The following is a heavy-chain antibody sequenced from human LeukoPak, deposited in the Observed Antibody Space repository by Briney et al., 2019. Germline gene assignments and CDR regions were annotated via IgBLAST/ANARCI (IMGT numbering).Heavy chain of an antibody. Sequence: GGSLRLSCAASGFTFDDYGMSWVRQVPGKGLEWVSSINWSGDSPGYADSVKGRFTISRDNAKNALYLQMNSLRADDTAVYYCARGGHRWFGEIPMRGWFDPWGQGTLVTVSS. J-gene: IGHJ5*02. CDR3: ARGGHRWFGEIPMRGWFDP. D-gene: IGHD3-10*01. CDR2: INWSGDSP. CDR1: GFTFDDYG. V-gene: IGHV3-20*04.